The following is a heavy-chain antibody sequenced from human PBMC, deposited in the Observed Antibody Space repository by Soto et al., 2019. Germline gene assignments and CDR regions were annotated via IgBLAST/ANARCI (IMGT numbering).Heavy chain of an antibody. J-gene: IGHJ5*02. Sequence: GGSLRLSCAASGFTFSSYSMNWVRQAPGKGLEWVSYISSGSITIYYADSVKGRFTISRDNAKNPLYLQMNSLRAEDTAVYYCASLDYGDYTNWFDPWGQGTLVTVSS. D-gene: IGHD4-17*01. V-gene: IGHV3-48*01. CDR3: ASLDYGDYTNWFDP. CDR1: GFTFSSYS. CDR2: ISSGSITI.